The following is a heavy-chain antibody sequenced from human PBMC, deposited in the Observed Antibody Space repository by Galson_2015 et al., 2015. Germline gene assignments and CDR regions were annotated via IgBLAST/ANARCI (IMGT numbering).Heavy chain of an antibody. CDR1: GFTFSSYE. V-gene: IGHV3-48*03. J-gene: IGHJ4*02. D-gene: IGHD5-24*01. CDR3: ARGDGYNASPDY. Sequence: SLRLSCAASGFTFSSYEMNWVRQAPGKGLEWVSYISSSGSTIYYADSVKGRFTISRDNAKNSLYLQMNSLRAEDTAVYYCARGDGYNASPDYWGQGTLVTVSS. CDR2: ISSSGSTI.